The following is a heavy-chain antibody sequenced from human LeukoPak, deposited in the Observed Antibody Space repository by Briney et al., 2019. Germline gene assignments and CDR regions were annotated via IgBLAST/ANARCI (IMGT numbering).Heavy chain of an antibody. CDR2: ISWNSGSI. J-gene: IGHJ1*01. D-gene: IGHD3-22*01. CDR1: GFTVSSNY. V-gene: IGHV3-9*01. Sequence: SLRLSCAASGFTVSSNYMSWVRQAPGKGLEWVSGISWNSGSIGYADSVKGRFTISRDNAKNSLYLQMNSLRAEDTALYYCAKPTTMIVVEGYFQHWGQGTLVTVSS. CDR3: AKPTTMIVVEGYFQH.